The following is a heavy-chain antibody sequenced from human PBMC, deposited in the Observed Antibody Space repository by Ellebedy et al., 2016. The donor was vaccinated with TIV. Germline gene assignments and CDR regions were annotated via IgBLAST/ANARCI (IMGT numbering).Heavy chain of an antibody. CDR1: GFNFNKYA. J-gene: IGHJ3*02. Sequence: GGSLRLXXTVSGFNFNKYAMSWVRRAPGKGLEWVSSTSGSGRTTSSAESVKGRFTTSRDNSKDMLFLHMDSLTTEDTAMYYCARGGYSSGVYYNAFDKWGQGTMVTVSS. V-gene: IGHV3-23*01. D-gene: IGHD6-19*01. CDR2: TSGSGRTT. CDR3: ARGGYSSGVYYNAFDK.